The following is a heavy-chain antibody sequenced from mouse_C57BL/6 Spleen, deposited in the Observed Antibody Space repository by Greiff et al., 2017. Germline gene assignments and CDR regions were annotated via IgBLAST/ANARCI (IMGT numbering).Heavy chain of an antibody. J-gene: IGHJ2*01. CDR1: GYSFTSYY. CDR3: ARKTGAYYFDY. Sequence: QVQLQQSGPELVKPGASVKISCKASGYSFTSYYIHWVKQRPGQGLEWIGWIYPGSGNTKYNEKFKGKATLTADTSSSTAYMQLSSLTSEDSAVYYCARKTGAYYFDYWGQGTTLTVSS. V-gene: IGHV1-66*01. CDR2: IYPGSGNT. D-gene: IGHD4-1*01.